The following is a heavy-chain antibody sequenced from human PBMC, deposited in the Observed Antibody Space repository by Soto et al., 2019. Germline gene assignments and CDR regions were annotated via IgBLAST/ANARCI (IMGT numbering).Heavy chain of an antibody. CDR2: ISYDGSNK. CDR1: GFTFSSYA. J-gene: IGHJ4*02. CDR3: ARDLPTVSGTFDY. D-gene: IGHD4-17*01. V-gene: IGHV3-30-3*01. Sequence: QVQLVESGGGVVQPGRSLRLSCAASGFTFSSYAMHWVRQAPGKGLERVAVISYDGSNKYYADSVKGRFTISRDNFKNTLYLQMNSLRAEDTAVYYCARDLPTVSGTFDYWGQGTLVTVSS.